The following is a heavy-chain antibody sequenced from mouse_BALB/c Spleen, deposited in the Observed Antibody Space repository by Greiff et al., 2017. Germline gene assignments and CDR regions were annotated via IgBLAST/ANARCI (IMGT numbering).Heavy chain of an antibody. V-gene: IGHV1S137*01. J-gene: IGHJ3*01. CDR2: ISTYYGDA. Sequence: VQLQQSGAELVRPGVSVKISCKGSGYTFTDYAMHWVKQSHAKSLEWIGVISTYYGDASYNQKFKGKATMTVDKSSSTAYMELARLTSEDSAIYYCARSGGLSTMITTFAYWGQGTLVTVSA. CDR3: ARSGGLSTMITTFAY. D-gene: IGHD2-4*01. CDR1: GYTFTDYA.